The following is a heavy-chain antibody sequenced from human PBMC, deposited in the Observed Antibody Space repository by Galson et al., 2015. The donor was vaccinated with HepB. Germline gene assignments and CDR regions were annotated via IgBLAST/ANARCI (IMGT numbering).Heavy chain of an antibody. V-gene: IGHV4-59*01. Sequence: LSLTCTVSGGSISNYHRNWIRQSPGKGLEWIGYIYDGGSTNHNPSLKSRVIISVDTSRNQFSLKLKSVTAADTAVYFCARGGSAFASATYYYDHWGQGILVTVSS. CDR1: GGSISNYH. CDR3: ARGGSAFASATYYYDH. J-gene: IGHJ4*02. D-gene: IGHD3-16*01. CDR2: IYDGGST.